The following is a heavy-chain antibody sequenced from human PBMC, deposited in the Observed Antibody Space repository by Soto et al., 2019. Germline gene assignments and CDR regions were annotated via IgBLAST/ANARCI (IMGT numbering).Heavy chain of an antibody. Sequence: PSETLSLTCTVSGGSISSYYWSWIRQPPGKGLEWIGCIYYSGSTNYNPSLKSRVTISIDTSKTQFSLKMNSVTAADTAVDFCGGQDYGAKGYYFENWGQGVLVTVSS. CDR2: IYYSGST. CDR1: GGSISSYY. V-gene: IGHV4-59*08. D-gene: IGHD4-17*01. J-gene: IGHJ4*02. CDR3: GGQDYGAKGYYFEN.